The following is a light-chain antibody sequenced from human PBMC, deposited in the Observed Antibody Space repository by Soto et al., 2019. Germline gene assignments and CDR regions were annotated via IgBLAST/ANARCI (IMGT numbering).Light chain of an antibody. CDR3: QHFGDSPLT. CDR1: QSISVSY. J-gene: IGKJ4*01. V-gene: IGKV3-20*01. Sequence: EIVLTQSPVTLSLSPGDIATLSCRASQSISVSYMAWYQQKPGQAPKLLIYSTSTRTAGISDRFSGRGSGTHFTLAISRLQPEDFAVYYCQHFGDSPLTFGQGTTVEV. CDR2: STS.